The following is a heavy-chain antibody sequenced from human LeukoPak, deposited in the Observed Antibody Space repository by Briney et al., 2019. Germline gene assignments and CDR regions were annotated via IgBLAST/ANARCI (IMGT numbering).Heavy chain of an antibody. CDR1: GGSISSGDYY. J-gene: IGHJ4*02. CDR2: IYYSGST. CDR3: ARDLEGCSSTSCSHTWVFGY. D-gene: IGHD2-2*01. V-gene: IGHV4-30-4*08. Sequence: PSETLSLTCTVSGGSISSGDYYWSWIRQPPGKGLEWIGYIYYSGSTYYNPSLKSRVTISVDTSKNTFSLKLRSVTAADTAVYYCARDLEGCSSTSCSHTWVFGYWGQGTLVTVSS.